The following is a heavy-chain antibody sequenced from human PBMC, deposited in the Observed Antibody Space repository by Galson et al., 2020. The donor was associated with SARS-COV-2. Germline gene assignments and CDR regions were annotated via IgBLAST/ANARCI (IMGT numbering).Heavy chain of an antibody. D-gene: IGHD3-10*01. CDR2: IRNKDNSYST. Sequence: GGSLRLSCIASGFTFNDHFMDWVRQAPGKGLEWVARIRNKDNSYSTEYAASVKGRFTISRDDSKNSVHLQASGLKTEDTAVYYCARDWFGAGDYRGQGTLVTVSS. CDR1: GFTFNDHF. V-gene: IGHV3-72*01. J-gene: IGHJ4*02. CDR3: ARDWFGAGDY.